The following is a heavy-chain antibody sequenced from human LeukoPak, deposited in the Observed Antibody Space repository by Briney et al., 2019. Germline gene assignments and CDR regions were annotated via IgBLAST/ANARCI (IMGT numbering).Heavy chain of an antibody. D-gene: IGHD4-23*01. CDR2: INHSGST. V-gene: IGHV4-34*01. CDR1: GGSFSGYY. CDR3: AGTTVVRHFDY. Sequence: SETLSLTCAVYGGSFSGYYWSWIRQPPGKGLEWIGEINHSGSTNYNPSLKSRVTISVDTSKNQFSLKLSSVTAADTAVYYCAGTTVVRHFDYWGQGTLVTVSS. J-gene: IGHJ4*02.